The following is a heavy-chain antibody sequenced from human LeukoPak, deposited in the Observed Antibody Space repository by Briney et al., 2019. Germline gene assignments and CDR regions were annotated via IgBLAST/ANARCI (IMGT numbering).Heavy chain of an antibody. V-gene: IGHV3-11*04. Sequence: GGSLRLSCAASGFTFSDYYMSWIPQAPGKGLEWVSCISSSGSTIYYADSVKGRFTISRDNAKNSLYLQMNSLRGEDTAVYYCARWGDHGTRDAFDIWGQETMVTVSS. J-gene: IGHJ3*02. CDR2: ISSSGSTI. D-gene: IGHD1-7*01. CDR3: ARWGDHGTRDAFDI. CDR1: GFTFSDYY.